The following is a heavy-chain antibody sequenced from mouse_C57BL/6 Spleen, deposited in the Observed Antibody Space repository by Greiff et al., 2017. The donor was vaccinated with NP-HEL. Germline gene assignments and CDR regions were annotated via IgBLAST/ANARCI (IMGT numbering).Heavy chain of an antibody. V-gene: IGHV5-17*01. Sequence: EVHLVESGGGLVKPGGSLKLSCAASGFTFSDYGMHWVRQAPEKWLEWVAYISSGSSTIYYADTVTGRFPISRDNAQHTLFLQMTSLRSEDRAMYYCARGGTTVRNWYFEVWGTGTTVTVSA. CDR2: ISSGSSTI. D-gene: IGHD1-1*01. CDR3: ARGGTTVRNWYFEV. J-gene: IGHJ1*03. CDR1: GFTFSDYG.